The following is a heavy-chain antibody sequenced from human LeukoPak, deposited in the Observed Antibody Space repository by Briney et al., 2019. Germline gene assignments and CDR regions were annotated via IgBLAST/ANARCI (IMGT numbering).Heavy chain of an antibody. D-gene: IGHD3-10*01. CDR1: GFTFSSYA. Sequence: GGPLRLSCAASGFTFSSYAMSWVRQAPGKGLEWVSVISNSGGSTFYADSVKGRFTISRDNSKNTLYLQMNSLRAEDTAVYYCAKRASGSGTSLGYFDYWGQGTLVTVSS. CDR2: ISNSGGST. V-gene: IGHV3-23*01. J-gene: IGHJ4*02. CDR3: AKRASGSGTSLGYFDY.